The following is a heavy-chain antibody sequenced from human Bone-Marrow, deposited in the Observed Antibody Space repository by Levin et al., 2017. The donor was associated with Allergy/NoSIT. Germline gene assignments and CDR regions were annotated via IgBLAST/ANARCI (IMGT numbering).Heavy chain of an antibody. D-gene: IGHD3-3*01. CDR3: AKDRVVPVGRFDF. J-gene: IGHJ4*02. CDR1: GFVFSTYA. V-gene: IGHV3-23*01. Sequence: GGSLRLSCAASGFVFSTYAMSWVRQAPGKGLEWVAAISGSAGETFYRDSVKGRFTISRDNSKNTVSLQMNSLRAEDTAVYYCAKDRVVPVGRFDFWGPGTLIVVSS. CDR2: ISGSAGET.